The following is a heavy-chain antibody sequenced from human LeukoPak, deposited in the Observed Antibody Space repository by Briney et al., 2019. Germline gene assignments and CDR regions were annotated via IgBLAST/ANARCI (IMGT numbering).Heavy chain of an antibody. CDR3: AREQLWSFDY. CDR2: INPNSGGT. J-gene: IGHJ4*02. Sequence: ASVKVSCKASGGTFSSYIITWVRQAPGQGLEWMGRINPNSGGTNYAQKLQGRVTMTTDTSTSTAYMELRSLRSDDTAVYYCAREQLWSFDYWGQGTLVIVSS. CDR1: GGTFSSYI. D-gene: IGHD3-10*01. V-gene: IGHV1-18*01.